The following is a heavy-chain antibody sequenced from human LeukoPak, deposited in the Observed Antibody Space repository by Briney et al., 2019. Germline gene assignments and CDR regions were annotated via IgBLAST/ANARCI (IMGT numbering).Heavy chain of an antibody. CDR3: ASYSSGWYRRAFDI. CDR2: INPNSGGT. J-gene: IGHJ3*02. V-gene: IGHV1-2*06. Sequence: ASVKVSCKASGYTFTGYYMHWVRQAPGQGLEWMGRINPNSGGTNYAQKFQGRVTMTRDTSISTAYMELSRLRSDDTAVYYCASYSSGWYRRAFDIWGQGTMVTVSS. CDR1: GYTFTGYY. D-gene: IGHD6-19*01.